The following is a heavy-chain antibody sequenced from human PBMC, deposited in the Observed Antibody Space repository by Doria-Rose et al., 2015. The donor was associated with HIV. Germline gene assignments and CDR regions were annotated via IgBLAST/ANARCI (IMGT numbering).Heavy chain of an antibody. D-gene: IGHD6-13*01. CDR3: ARDWRYSSSPKGIDY. CDR1: GYTFTSYY. J-gene: IGHJ4*02. CDR2: INPSGGST. Sequence: VQLLESGAEVKKSGASVKVSCKASGYTFTSYYIHWVRQAPGQGLEWMGIINPSGGSTNYAHKFQGRVTMTRDTSTSTVYMELSSLRSEDTAVYYCARDWRYSSSPKGIDYWGQGTLVTVSS. V-gene: IGHV1-46*01.